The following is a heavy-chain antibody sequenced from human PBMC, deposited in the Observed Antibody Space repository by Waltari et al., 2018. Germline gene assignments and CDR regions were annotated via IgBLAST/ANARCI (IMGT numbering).Heavy chain of an antibody. J-gene: IGHJ6*03. V-gene: IGHV4-38-2*01. CDR1: DSSISGAFY. CDR3: TRGILFSGYMDV. Sequence: QVQLQESGPGLLKPSETLSLTCAVPDSSISGAFYWGWIRQPPGRGLGWIGSFYHSGSKYYKPSLKSRVTISVETSRNQFSLRLSSVTAADTAVYYCTRGILFSGYMDVWGKGTTVIVSS. D-gene: IGHD3-10*02. CDR2: FYHSGSK.